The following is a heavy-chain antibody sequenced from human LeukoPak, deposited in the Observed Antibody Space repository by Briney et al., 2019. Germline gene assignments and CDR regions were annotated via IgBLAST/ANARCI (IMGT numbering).Heavy chain of an antibody. CDR1: GFTFSSYS. CDR2: ISRSGSYI. CDR3: ARVRDYDILTGYLYDAFDI. Sequence: PGGSLRLSGAASGFTFSSYSRKWVGQAQGKGREGVSSISRSGSYIYYADSVKGRFTISRDNAKNSLYLQMNSLRAEDTAVYYCARVRDYDILTGYLYDAFDIWGQGTMVTVSS. D-gene: IGHD3-9*01. J-gene: IGHJ3*02. V-gene: IGHV3-21*01.